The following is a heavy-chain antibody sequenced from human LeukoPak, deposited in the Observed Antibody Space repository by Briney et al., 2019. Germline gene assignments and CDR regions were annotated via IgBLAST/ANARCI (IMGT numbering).Heavy chain of an antibody. V-gene: IGHV4-34*09. D-gene: IGHD7-27*01. CDR1: GGSFSGYY. J-gene: IGHJ4*02. Sequence: PSETLSLTCAVYGGSFSGYYWSWIRQPPGKGLEWIGEINHSGSTNYNPSLKSRVTISVDTSKDQFSLKLSSVTAADTAVYYCAVFTGDVDYWGQGTLVTVSS. CDR3: AVFTGDVDY. CDR2: INHSGST.